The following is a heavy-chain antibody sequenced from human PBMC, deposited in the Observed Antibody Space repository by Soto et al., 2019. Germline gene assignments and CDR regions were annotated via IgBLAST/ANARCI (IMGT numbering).Heavy chain of an antibody. V-gene: IGHV5-51*01. Sequence: GESLKISCKCSGYRFISYWIGWVRQMPGKGLEWMGIIYPGDSDTRYSPPFQGQVTISADKSISTAYLQWSSLKASDTAMYYCARGPRTVHPQYFQHWGQGTLVTVSS. CDR2: IYPGDSDT. J-gene: IGHJ1*01. CDR1: GYRFISYW. CDR3: ARGPRTVHPQYFQH. D-gene: IGHD4-17*01.